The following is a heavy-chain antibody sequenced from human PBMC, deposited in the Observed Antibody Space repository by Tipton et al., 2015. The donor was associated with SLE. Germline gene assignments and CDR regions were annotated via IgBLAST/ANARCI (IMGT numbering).Heavy chain of an antibody. V-gene: IGHV4-39*02. J-gene: IGHJ4*02. Sequence: TLSLTCTVSGGSISSSSYYWGWIRQPPGKGLEWIGNFYHRGTTYYNPSLKSRVTISADTSKNHLSLKLTSVTAADTAVYFCARGFFHDYWSAEQGRKSFYFDNWGQGALVTVSS. D-gene: IGHD3-3*01. CDR1: GGSISSSSYY. CDR2: FYHRGTT. CDR3: ARGFFHDYWSAEQGRKSFYFDN.